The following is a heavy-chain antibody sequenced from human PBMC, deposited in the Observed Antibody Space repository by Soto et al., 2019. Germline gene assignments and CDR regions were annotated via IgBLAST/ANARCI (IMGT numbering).Heavy chain of an antibody. Sequence: GGSLRLSCAASGFTFSSYGMHWVRQAPGKGLEWVAVIWYDGSNKYYADSVKGRFTISRDNSKNTLYLQMNSLRAEDTAVYYCARDLVLRYRQGKLYYYYYGMDVWGQGTTVTVSS. J-gene: IGHJ6*02. CDR3: ARDLVLRYRQGKLYYYYYGMDV. V-gene: IGHV3-33*01. D-gene: IGHD3-9*01. CDR1: GFTFSSYG. CDR2: IWYDGSNK.